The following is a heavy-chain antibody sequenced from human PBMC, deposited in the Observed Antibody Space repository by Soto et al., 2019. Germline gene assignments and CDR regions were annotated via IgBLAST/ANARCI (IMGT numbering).Heavy chain of an antibody. J-gene: IGHJ4*02. Sequence: SVKVSCKASGGTFSSYAISWLRQAPGQGLEWMGGIIPIFGTANYAQKFQGRVTITADESTSTAYMELSSLRSEDTAVYYCARESLTNSGSYSGGFNYWGQGTLVTVSS. CDR3: ARESLTNSGSYSGGFNY. D-gene: IGHD1-26*01. V-gene: IGHV1-69*13. CDR1: GGTFSSYA. CDR2: IIPIFGTA.